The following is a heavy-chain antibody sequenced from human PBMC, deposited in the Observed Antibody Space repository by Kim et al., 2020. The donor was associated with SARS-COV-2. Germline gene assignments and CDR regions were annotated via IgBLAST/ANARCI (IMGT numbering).Heavy chain of an antibody. CDR2: IYYSGST. D-gene: IGHD3-3*01. V-gene: IGHV4-31*03. CDR3: ARGITIFGVVTNGMDV. Sequence: SETLSLTCTVSGGSISSGGYYWSWIRQHPGKGLEWIGYIYYSGSTYYNPSLKSRVTISVDTSKNQFSLKMSSVTAADTAVYYCARGITIFGVVTNGMDVCGQRTTVTVSS. J-gene: IGHJ6*02. CDR1: GGSISSGGYY.